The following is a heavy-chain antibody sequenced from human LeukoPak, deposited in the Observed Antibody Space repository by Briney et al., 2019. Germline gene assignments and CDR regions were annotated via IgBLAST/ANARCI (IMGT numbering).Heavy chain of an antibody. CDR2: INHSGST. D-gene: IGHD6-6*01. J-gene: IGHJ6*03. CDR3: ARQGYSSSSWGRDYYYYMDV. V-gene: IGHV4-34*01. Sequence: PSETLSLTCAVYGGSFSGYYWSWIRQPPGKGLEWIGEINHSGSTNYNPSLKSRVTISVDTSKNQFSLKPSSVTAADTAVYYCARQGYSSSSWGRDYYYYMDVWGKGTTVTVSS. CDR1: GGSFSGYY.